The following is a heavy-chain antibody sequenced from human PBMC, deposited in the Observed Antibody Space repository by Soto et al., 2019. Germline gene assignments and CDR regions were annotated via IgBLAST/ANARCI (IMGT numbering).Heavy chain of an antibody. CDR1: GYTFTSYA. Sequence: QVQLVQSGAEVKKPGASVKVSCKASGYTFTSYAMHWVRQAPGQSLVWMGWINAGNGNTKYSQKFQGRVTITRDTSASTAYMELSRLRSADTAVYYCARDTATSDVWGQGNTVTVSS. CDR2: INAGNGNT. V-gene: IGHV1-3*01. J-gene: IGHJ6*02. D-gene: IGHD6-25*01. CDR3: ARDTATSDV.